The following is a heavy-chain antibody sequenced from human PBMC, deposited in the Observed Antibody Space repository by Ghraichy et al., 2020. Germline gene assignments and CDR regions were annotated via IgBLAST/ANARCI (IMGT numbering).Heavy chain of an antibody. V-gene: IGHV3-64*02. Sequence: GGSLRLSCAASGFTFSSYAMHWVRQAPGKGLEYVSAINYNGGSTYYADSVKGRFTISRDNSKNTLYLQMGSLRAEDMAVYYCARDRLEYSSSSGLDYWGQGSPVTVSS. CDR3: ARDRLEYSSSSGLDY. CDR2: INYNGGST. D-gene: IGHD6-6*01. CDR1: GFTFSSYA. J-gene: IGHJ4*02.